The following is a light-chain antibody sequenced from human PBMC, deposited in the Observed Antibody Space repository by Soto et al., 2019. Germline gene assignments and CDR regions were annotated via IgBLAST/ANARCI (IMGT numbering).Light chain of an antibody. V-gene: IGLV2-14*02. Sequence: QSALTQPASVSESPGQSITISCTGTSSDVGSHNLVSWYQQYSDKAPKLIIYEVSNRPSGVSNRFSGSKSGNTASLTISGLQAEDEADYYCSSYTNSGVFGTGTKLTVL. CDR3: SSYTNSGV. CDR2: EVS. J-gene: IGLJ1*01. CDR1: SSDVGSHNL.